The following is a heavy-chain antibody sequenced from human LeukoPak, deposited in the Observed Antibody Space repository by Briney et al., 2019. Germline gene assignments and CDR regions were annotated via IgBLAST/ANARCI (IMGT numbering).Heavy chain of an antibody. Sequence: PGRCLRLSFSAIGLTVSTYGTHWGRPAPGKGREWGVPIWNDGIRKYNADSVEGRFTLSRDNSKNTLYLQMSSLRADDTGVYYCARDAWMPVAGPDYCDYWGQGTLVTVSS. CDR1: GLTVSTYG. D-gene: IGHD6-19*01. CDR3: ARDAWMPVAGPDYCDY. J-gene: IGHJ4*02. CDR2: IWNDGIRK. V-gene: IGHV3-33*01.